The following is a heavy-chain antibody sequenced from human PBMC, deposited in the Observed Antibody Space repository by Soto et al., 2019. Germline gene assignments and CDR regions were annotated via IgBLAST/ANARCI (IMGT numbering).Heavy chain of an antibody. CDR1: GGSITSGDYY. J-gene: IGHJ6*02. Sequence: QVQLQESGPGLVKPSQTLSLTCTVSGGSITSGDYYWTWIRQTPGKGLEWIGYSYSSGSTRYNPSLESRVTISVDTSKNQFSLKLSSVTAADTAVYYCARVPHEVPAGGYGMDVWGQGTTVTVSS. CDR3: ARVPHEVPAGGYGMDV. CDR2: SYSSGST. D-gene: IGHD2-15*01. V-gene: IGHV4-30-4*01.